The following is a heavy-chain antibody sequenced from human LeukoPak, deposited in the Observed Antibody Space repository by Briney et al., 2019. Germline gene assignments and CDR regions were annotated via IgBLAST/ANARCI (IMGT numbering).Heavy chain of an antibody. CDR3: ARHRIAARGSFDY. Sequence: SETLSLTCAVYGGSFSGSNWSWIRRPPGKGLEWIGEIYNSGSTIYNPSLKSRVTISEDTSKNQFSLKLNSVTAADTAVYYCARHRIAARGSFDYWGQGTLVTVSS. V-gene: IGHV4-34*01. J-gene: IGHJ4*02. D-gene: IGHD6-6*01. CDR1: GGSFSGSN. CDR2: IYNSGST.